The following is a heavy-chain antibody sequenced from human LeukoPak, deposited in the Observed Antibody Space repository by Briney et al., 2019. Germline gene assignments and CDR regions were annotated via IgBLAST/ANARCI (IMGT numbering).Heavy chain of an antibody. Sequence: SETLSLTCTVSGAFISSSYWSWIRQPPGKGLEWIGHIHYSGSTNYNLSLKSRVTISVDTSKNQFSLKLNSLTAADTAVYYCARHEPANPGFFDYWGQGTLVTVSS. J-gene: IGHJ4*02. D-gene: IGHD3-10*01. V-gene: IGHV4-59*08. CDR1: GAFISSSY. CDR2: IHYSGST. CDR3: ARHEPANPGFFDY.